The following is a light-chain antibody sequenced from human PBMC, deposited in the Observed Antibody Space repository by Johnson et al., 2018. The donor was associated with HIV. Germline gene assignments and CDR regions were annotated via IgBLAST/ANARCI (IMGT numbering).Light chain of an antibody. CDR2: DNN. Sequence: QSVLTQPPSVSAAPGQKVIISCSGSSSNIGKNYVSWYQQLPGTAPKLLIYDNNKRPSGIPDRFSGSKSGTSATLGITGLQTGDEVDYYCGTWDSSLSAGGVFGTGTKVTVL. CDR3: GTWDSSLSAGGV. V-gene: IGLV1-51*01. CDR1: SSNIGKNY. J-gene: IGLJ1*01.